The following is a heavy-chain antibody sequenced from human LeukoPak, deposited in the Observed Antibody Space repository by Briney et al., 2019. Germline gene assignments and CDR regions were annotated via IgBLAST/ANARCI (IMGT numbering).Heavy chain of an antibody. V-gene: IGHV4-38-2*02. Sequence: SETLSLTCTVSGYSISSGYYWGWIRQPPGKGLEWIGSIYHSGSTYYNPSLKSRVTISVDTSKNQFSLKLSSVTAADTAVYYCARVSGYDYLFDYWGQGTLVTVSS. J-gene: IGHJ4*02. CDR1: GYSISSGYY. D-gene: IGHD5-12*01. CDR3: ARVSGYDYLFDY. CDR2: IYHSGST.